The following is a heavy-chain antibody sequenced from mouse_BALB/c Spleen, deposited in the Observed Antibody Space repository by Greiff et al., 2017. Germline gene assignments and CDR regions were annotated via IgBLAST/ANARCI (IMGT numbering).Heavy chain of an antibody. V-gene: IGHV14-3*02. D-gene: IGHD1-1*01. CDR1: GFNFKDSY. CDR2: IDPANGNT. Sequence: VQLQQSGAELVKPGASVKLSCTASGFNFKDSYMHWVKQRPEQGLEWIGRIDPANGNTKYDPKFQGKATITADTSSNTAYLQLSSLTSEDTAVYYCARGGSSSYYYAMDDWGQGTSVTVSS. CDR3: ARGGSSSYYYAMDD. J-gene: IGHJ4*01.